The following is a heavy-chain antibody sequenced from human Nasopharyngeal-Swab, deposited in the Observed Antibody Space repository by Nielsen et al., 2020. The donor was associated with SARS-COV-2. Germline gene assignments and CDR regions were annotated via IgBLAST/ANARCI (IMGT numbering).Heavy chain of an antibody. J-gene: IGHJ1*01. CDR1: GDRVSNNIAS. V-gene: IGHV6-1*01. Sequence: SQTLSLTCAISGDRVSNNIASWNWIRQSPSNGLEWLGRTYYRSRWYSDSASSVKSRITINPDTSKNQFSLQLNSVTPEDTAVYYCEGGGVGATVATFYHLGQGTQVIVSS. D-gene: IGHD2/OR15-2a*01. CDR3: EGGGVGATVATFYH. CDR2: TYYRSRWYS.